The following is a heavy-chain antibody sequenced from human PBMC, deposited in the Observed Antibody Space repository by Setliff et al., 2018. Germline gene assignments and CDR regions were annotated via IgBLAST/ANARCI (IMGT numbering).Heavy chain of an antibody. V-gene: IGHV4-61*01. CDR1: GASISSGSYY. Sequence: SETLSLTCTVSGASISSGSYYWSWIRQPPGKGLEWIGHIYSSGTTNYSPSLDGRVTISVDTSKNQFSLKLSSVTAADTAVYYCARDTYYYDSSGSYYYYMDVWGKGTTVTVSS. CDR3: ARDTYYYDSSGSYYYYMDV. D-gene: IGHD3-22*01. J-gene: IGHJ6*03. CDR2: IYSSGTT.